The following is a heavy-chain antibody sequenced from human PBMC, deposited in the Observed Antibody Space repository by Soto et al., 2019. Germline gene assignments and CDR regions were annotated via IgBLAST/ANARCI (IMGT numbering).Heavy chain of an antibody. D-gene: IGHD4-4*01. J-gene: IGHJ4*02. CDR3: AKDKLNSNYEYYFDH. CDR2: ISWSGGTI. CDR1: GFTLRNYA. V-gene: IGHV3-9*01. Sequence: DVQLVESGGGLVQPGRSLRLSCAASGFTLRNYAMHWVRQAPGKGLEWVSGISWSGGTIGYADSVKGRFTISRDNAKNSLYLEMNSLRAEDTALYYCAKDKLNSNYEYYFDHWGQGTLSPSPQ.